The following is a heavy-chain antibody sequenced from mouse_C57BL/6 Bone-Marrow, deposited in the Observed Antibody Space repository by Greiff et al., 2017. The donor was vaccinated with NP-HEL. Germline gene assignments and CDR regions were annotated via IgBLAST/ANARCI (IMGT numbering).Heavy chain of an antibody. V-gene: IGHV1-64*01. CDR3: ARSGYYYGSSGAY. Sequence: QVQLQQPGAELVKPGASVKLSCKASGYTFTSYWMHWVKQRPGQGLEWIGMIHPNSGSTNYNEKFKSKATLTVDKSSSTAYMQLSSLTSEDSAVYFCARSGYYYGSSGAYWGQGTLVTVSA. CDR2: IHPNSGST. J-gene: IGHJ3*01. CDR1: GYTFTSYW. D-gene: IGHD1-1*01.